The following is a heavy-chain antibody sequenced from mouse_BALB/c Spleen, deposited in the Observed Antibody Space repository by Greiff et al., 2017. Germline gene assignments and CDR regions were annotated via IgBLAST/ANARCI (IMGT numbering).Heavy chain of an antibody. CDR2: IDPANGNT. CDR1: GFNIKDTY. D-gene: IGHD2-3*01. CDR3: ARSEDGYYVDY. J-gene: IGHJ4*01. Sequence: VQLQQSGAELVKPGASVKLSCTASGFNIKDTYMHWVKQRPEQGLEWIGRIDPANGNTKYDPKFQGKATITADTSSNTAYLQLSSLTSEDTAVYYGARSEDGYYVDYWGQGTSVTGSS. V-gene: IGHV14-3*02.